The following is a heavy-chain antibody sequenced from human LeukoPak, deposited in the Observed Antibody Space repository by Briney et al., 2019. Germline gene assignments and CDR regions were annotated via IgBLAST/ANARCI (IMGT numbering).Heavy chain of an antibody. CDR1: GFTFSTYW. CDR3: ARDSHYYYYMDV. V-gene: IGHV3-7*03. J-gene: IGHJ6*03. Sequence: GGSLRLSCAASGFTFSTYWMTWVRQAPGKGLEWVANIKQDGSEKYFVDSGKGRFSISRDNAKNSLYLQMNSLRAEDTAVYYCARDSHYYYYMDVWGKGTTVTVSS. CDR2: IKQDGSEK.